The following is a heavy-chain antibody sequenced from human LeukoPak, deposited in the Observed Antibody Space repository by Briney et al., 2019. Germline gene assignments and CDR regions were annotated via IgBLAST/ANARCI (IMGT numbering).Heavy chain of an antibody. CDR3: ATPSGYSGGWYPFDY. CDR1: GFTFSSYW. V-gene: IGHV3-7*01. J-gene: IGHJ4*02. CDR2: IKQDGTEK. D-gene: IGHD6-19*01. Sequence: GGSLRLSCAASGFTFSSYWMSWVRQAPGKGLEWVANIKQDGTEKYYVDSVRGRFTISRDNAKNSLYLQMNSLRAEDTAVYYCATPSGYSGGWYPFDYWGQGTLVTVSS.